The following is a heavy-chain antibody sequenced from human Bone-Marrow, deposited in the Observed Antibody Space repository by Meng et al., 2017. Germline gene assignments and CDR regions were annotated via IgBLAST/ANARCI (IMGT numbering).Heavy chain of an antibody. D-gene: IGHD3-16*01. CDR3: ARQEGAFDY. CDR1: GDSVSSNSAA. V-gene: IGHV6-1*01. Sequence: QIQLQQSGPRLVKPSQTLSLTCAISGDSVSSNSAAWNWLRQPPSRGLEWLGRTYYRYKWYNDYAVSVKSRITINPDTSKNQFSLQLNSVTPEDTAVYYCARQEGAFDYWGQGTLVTVSS. CDR2: TYYRYKWYN. J-gene: IGHJ4*02.